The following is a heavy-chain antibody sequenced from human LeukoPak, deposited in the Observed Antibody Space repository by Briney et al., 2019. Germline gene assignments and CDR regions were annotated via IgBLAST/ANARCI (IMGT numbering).Heavy chain of an antibody. CDR2: IRSKANSYAT. CDR1: GFTFSGSA. Sequence: AGGSLRLSCAASGFTFSGSAMHWVRQASGKGLEWLGRIRSKANSYATAYAASVKGGFTISRDDSKNTAYLQMNSLKTEDTAVYYCTRLGAVAGTDDYWGQGTLVTVSS. D-gene: IGHD6-19*01. CDR3: TRLGAVAGTDDY. J-gene: IGHJ4*02. V-gene: IGHV3-73*01.